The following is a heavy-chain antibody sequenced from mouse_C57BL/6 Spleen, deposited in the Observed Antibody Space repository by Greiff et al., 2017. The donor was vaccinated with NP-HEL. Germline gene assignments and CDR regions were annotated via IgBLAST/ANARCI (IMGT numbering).Heavy chain of an antibody. Sequence: VQLQQSGAELVRPGTSVKVSCKASGYAFTNYLIEWVKQRPGQGLEWIGVINPGSGGTNYNEKFKGKATLTADKSSSTAYMQLSSLTSEDSAVYFCARGGGYDYENLDYWGQGTTLTVSS. CDR2: INPGSGGT. V-gene: IGHV1-54*01. CDR3: ARGGGYDYENLDY. CDR1: GYAFTNYL. J-gene: IGHJ2*01. D-gene: IGHD2-4*01.